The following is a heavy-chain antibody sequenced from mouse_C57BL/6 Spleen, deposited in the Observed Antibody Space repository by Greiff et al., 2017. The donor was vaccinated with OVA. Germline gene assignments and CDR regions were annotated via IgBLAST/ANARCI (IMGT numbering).Heavy chain of an antibody. V-gene: IGHV5-6*02. CDR2: ISSGGSYT. J-gene: IGHJ2*01. CDR3: ARVALYYFDY. CDR1: GFTFSSYG. Sequence: KLQESGGDLVKPGGSLKLSCAASGFTFSSYGMSWVRQTPDKRLEWVATISSGGSYTYYPDSVKGRFTISRDNAKNTLYLQMSSLKSEDTAMYYCARVALYYFDYWGQGTTLTVSS.